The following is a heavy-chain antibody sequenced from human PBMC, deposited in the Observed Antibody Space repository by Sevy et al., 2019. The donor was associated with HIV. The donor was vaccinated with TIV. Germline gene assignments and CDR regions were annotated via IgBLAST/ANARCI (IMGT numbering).Heavy chain of an antibody. Sequence: SETLSLTCTVSGGSISTHYWSWIRQPPGKGLEWIGDIYHSGITNYNPSLKSRLTISVDTSKNQFSLRLSSVTAADTAIYYCARGLGATMWYGVWFDPWGQGTLVTVSS. D-gene: IGHD1-26*01. V-gene: IGHV4-59*11. CDR2: IYHSGIT. J-gene: IGHJ5*02. CDR3: ARGLGATMWYGVWFDP. CDR1: GGSISTHY.